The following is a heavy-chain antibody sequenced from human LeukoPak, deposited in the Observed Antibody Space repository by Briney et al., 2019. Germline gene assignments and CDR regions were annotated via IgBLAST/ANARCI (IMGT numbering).Heavy chain of an antibody. CDR3: ARGNSGYGGGFDY. CDR1: GYTFTGYY. CDR2: INPNSGGT. D-gene: IGHD5-12*01. J-gene: IGHJ4*02. Sequence: ASVKVSCKASGYTFTGYYMHWVRQAPGQGLEWMGRINPNSGGTNYAQKFQGRVTMTRDTSISTAYMELSRLRSDDTAVYYCARGNSGYGGGFDYWGQGTLVTVSS. V-gene: IGHV1-2*06.